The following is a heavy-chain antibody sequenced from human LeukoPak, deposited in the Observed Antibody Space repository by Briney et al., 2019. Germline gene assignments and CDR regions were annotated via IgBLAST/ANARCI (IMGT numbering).Heavy chain of an antibody. D-gene: IGHD2-2*01. Sequence: SETLSLTCAVYGGSFSGYYWSWIRQPPGKGLEWIGEINHSGSTYYNPSLKSRVTISVDTSKNQFSLKLSSVTAADTAVYYCAREPCSSTSCYFDYWGQGTLVTVSS. J-gene: IGHJ4*02. V-gene: IGHV4-34*01. CDR2: INHSGST. CDR1: GGSFSGYY. CDR3: AREPCSSTSCYFDY.